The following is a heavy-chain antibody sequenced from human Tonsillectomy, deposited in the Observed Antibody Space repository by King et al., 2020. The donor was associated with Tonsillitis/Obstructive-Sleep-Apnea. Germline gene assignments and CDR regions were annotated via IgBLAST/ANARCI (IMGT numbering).Heavy chain of an antibody. CDR1: GYTFTSYY. CDR3: ARDRPLCGSTPCNNDLVY. CDR2: INPSGGST. J-gene: IGHJ4*02. V-gene: IGHV1-46*01. D-gene: IGHD1-26*01. Sequence: QLVQSGAEVKKPGASVKVSCKASGYTFTSYYMHWVRQAPGQGLEWMGIINPSGGSTSYAQKFQGRDTMTRDTSTSTVYMELSSQRSEDTAVYDCARDRPLCGSTPCNNDLVYWGQGTLVTVSS.